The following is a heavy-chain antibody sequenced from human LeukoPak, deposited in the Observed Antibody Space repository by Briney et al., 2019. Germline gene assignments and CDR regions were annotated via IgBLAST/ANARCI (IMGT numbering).Heavy chain of an antibody. CDR3: AREKIAAAGTIHYYYGMDV. Sequence: ASVKVSCKASGYTFTGYYMHWVRQAPGQGLEWMGWINPNSGGTNYAQKFQGWVTMTRDTSISTAHMELSRLRSDDTAVYYCAREKIAAAGTIHYYYGMDVWGKGTTVTVSS. J-gene: IGHJ6*04. CDR1: GYTFTGYY. D-gene: IGHD6-13*01. CDR2: INPNSGGT. V-gene: IGHV1-2*04.